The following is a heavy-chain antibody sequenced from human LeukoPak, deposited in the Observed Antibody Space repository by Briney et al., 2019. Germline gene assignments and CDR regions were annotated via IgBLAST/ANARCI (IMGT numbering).Heavy chain of an antibody. CDR2: IYVGGSA. CDR1: GFTVSNNY. J-gene: IGHJ4*02. Sequence: GGSLRLSCAASGFTVSNNYMSWVRQTPGKGLEWVSVIYVGGSAYYADSVKGRFTIPGDSSKNTLYLQMNSLRAEDTAVYYCARALTTLTYEGYWGQGTLVTVSS. CDR3: ARALTTLTYEGY. D-gene: IGHD1-1*01. V-gene: IGHV3-53*01.